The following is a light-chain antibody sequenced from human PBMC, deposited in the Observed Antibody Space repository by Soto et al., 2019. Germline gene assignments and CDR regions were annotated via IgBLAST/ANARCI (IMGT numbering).Light chain of an antibody. J-gene: IGLJ1*01. CDR2: QSN. CDR1: TSNIGNNC. Sequence: QSVLTQPPSVSAAPGQKVTISCSGSTSNIGNNCVSWFQQLPGTAPKLIIYQSNRRPSGIPDRFSGSKSGTSATLGITGFQTGDEADYYCGSWDHSVSGFVFGTGTKVTVL. CDR3: GSWDHSVSGFV. V-gene: IGLV1-51*02.